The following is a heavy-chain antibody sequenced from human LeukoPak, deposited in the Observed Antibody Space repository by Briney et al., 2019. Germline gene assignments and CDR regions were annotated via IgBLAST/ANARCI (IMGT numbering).Heavy chain of an antibody. CDR1: GFTFSNYW. CDR2: IKHDGSED. D-gene: IGHD1-1*01. J-gene: IGHJ3*02. V-gene: IGHV3-7*03. CDR3: VKDTTLGAFDI. Sequence: GGSLRLSCAASGFTFSNYWMTWVRQAPGKGLEWVANIKHDGSEDYYLDSVKARFTIFRDNAKSSMWLQMNSLRAEDMALYYCVKDTTLGAFDIWGQGIMVTVSS.